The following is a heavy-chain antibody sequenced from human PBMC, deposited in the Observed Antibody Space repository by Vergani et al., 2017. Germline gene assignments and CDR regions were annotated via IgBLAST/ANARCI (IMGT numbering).Heavy chain of an antibody. Sequence: QVQLQESGPGLVKPSQTLSLTCTVSGGSISSGGYYWSWIRQHPGKGLEWSGYIYYSGSTYYNPSLKSRVTISVDTSKNQFSLKLSSVTAADTAVYYCARDPGDGYSSSSPGDYWGQGTLVTVSS. CDR3: ARDPGDGYSSSSPGDY. J-gene: IGHJ4*02. CDR1: GGSISSGGYY. V-gene: IGHV4-31*03. D-gene: IGHD6-6*01. CDR2: IYYSGST.